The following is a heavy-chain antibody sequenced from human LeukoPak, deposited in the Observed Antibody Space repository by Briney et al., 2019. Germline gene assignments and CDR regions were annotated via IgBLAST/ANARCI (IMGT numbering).Heavy chain of an antibody. V-gene: IGHV4-39*07. Sequence: PSETLSLTCTVSSGSISTSNYYWGWVRQPPGKALEWIGNIFYSGSTYYSPSLKSRVTISLDTSKNQFSLKLSSVTAADTAVYYCARGAYYDYVWGSYPPSNQGHDAFDIWGQGTMVTVSS. J-gene: IGHJ3*02. CDR3: ARGAYYDYVWGSYPPSNQGHDAFDI. D-gene: IGHD3-16*02. CDR2: IFYSGST. CDR1: SGSISTSNYY.